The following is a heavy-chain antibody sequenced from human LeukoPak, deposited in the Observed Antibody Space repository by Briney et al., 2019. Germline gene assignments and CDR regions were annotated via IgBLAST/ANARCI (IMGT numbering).Heavy chain of an antibody. CDR2: ISSSADTI. Sequence: GGSLRLSCAASGFSFSSLEMNWVRQAPGKGLEWVSYISSSADTIYYADSVKGRFTISRDNAKNLLYLQMNSLRDEDTAVYYCVRRFASWGQGTLVTVSS. J-gene: IGHJ4*02. CDR3: VRRFAS. CDR1: GFSFSSLE. V-gene: IGHV3-48*03.